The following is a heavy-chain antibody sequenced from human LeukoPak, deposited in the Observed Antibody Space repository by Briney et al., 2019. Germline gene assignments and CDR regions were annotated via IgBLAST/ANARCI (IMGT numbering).Heavy chain of an antibody. D-gene: IGHD6-19*01. Sequence: PGGSLRLSCAASGFTFSPFNMYWVRQAPGKGLEWVALISYDGRSQQYADSVKGRFTISRDNSKNTLYLQMNSLRAEDTAVYYCAKDRSSGWFNHFDYWGQGTLVTVSS. J-gene: IGHJ4*02. CDR2: ISYDGRSQ. CDR3: AKDRSSGWFNHFDY. V-gene: IGHV3-30*18. CDR1: GFTFSPFN.